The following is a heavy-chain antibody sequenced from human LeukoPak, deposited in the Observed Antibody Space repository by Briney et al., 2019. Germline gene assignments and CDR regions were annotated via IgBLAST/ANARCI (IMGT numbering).Heavy chain of an antibody. CDR1: GFTFSRYA. CDR2: VGNASPYI. J-gene: IGHJ3*02. CDR3: ARGDDSQQRNDALDI. Sequence: GGSLRLSCAASGFTFSRYAMNWVRQAPGKGLEWVSSVGNASPYIYYADSVKGRFTFSRDNAKNSLYLQMNSLRDEDTAVYYCARGDDSQQRNDALDIWGQGTVVTVSS. D-gene: IGHD3-16*01. V-gene: IGHV3-21*01.